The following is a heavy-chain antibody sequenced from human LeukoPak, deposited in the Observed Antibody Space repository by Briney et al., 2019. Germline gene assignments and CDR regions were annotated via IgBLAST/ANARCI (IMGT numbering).Heavy chain of an antibody. J-gene: IGHJ2*01. V-gene: IGHV4-59*08. CDR3: ARGYDGSGYYYRNWYFDL. D-gene: IGHD3-22*01. Sequence: SETLSLTCTVSGGSISSYYWSWIRQPPGKGLEWIGYIYYSGSTNYNPSLKSRVTISVDTSENQFSLKLSSVTAADTAVYYCARGYDGSGYYYRNWYFDLWGRGTLVTVSS. CDR1: GGSISSYY. CDR2: IYYSGST.